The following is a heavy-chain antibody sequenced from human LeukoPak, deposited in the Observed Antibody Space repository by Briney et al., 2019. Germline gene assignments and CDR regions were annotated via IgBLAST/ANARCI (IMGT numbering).Heavy chain of an antibody. V-gene: IGHV1-69*13. CDR2: IIPIFGTA. CDR1: GGTFSSYA. D-gene: IGHD3-3*01. J-gene: IGHJ4*02. CDR3: ARAVSNYDFWSGYYTDFAYFDY. Sequence: SVKVSCKASGGTFSSYAISWVRQAPGQGLEWMGGIIPIFGTANYAQKFQGRVTITADESTSTAYMELSSLRSEDTAVYYCARAVSNYDFWSGYYTDFAYFDYWGQGTLVTVSS.